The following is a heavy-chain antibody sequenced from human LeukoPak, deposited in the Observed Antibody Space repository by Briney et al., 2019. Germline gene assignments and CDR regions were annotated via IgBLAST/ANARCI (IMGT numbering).Heavy chain of an antibody. Sequence: GGSLRLSCAASGFTFSIYAMSWVRQAPGKGLEWVSSITSRDGGTFYAESVKGRFTISRDNSENTLYLQMNSLRAEDTAVYYCAKGRPNYYDSSGHYYRRNGDYWGQGTLVTVSS. J-gene: IGHJ4*02. CDR2: ITSRDGGT. CDR3: AKGRPNYYDSSGHYYRRNGDY. CDR1: GFTFSIYA. V-gene: IGHV3-23*01. D-gene: IGHD3-22*01.